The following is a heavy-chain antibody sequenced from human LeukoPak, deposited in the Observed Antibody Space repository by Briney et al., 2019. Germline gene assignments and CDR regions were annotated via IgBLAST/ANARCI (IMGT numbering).Heavy chain of an antibody. J-gene: IGHJ4*02. CDR2: INQDGGEK. CDR3: ARDDY. V-gene: IGHV3-7*01. CDR1: GFTFSNYW. Sequence: GGSLRLSCAASGFTFSNYWMSWVRQAPGKGLEWVANINQDGGEKYYVDSVKGRFTISRDNSKNTLSLQMNSLRTEDTAVYYCARDDYWGQGTLVTVSS.